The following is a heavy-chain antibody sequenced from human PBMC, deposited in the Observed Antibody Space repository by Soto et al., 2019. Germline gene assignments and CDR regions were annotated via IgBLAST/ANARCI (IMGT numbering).Heavy chain of an antibody. CDR1: GFTFSSYA. CDR3: AKDGDWNWRSEGWFDP. CDR2: ISGSGGST. D-gene: IGHD1-7*01. Sequence: EVQLLESGGGLVQPGGSLRLSCAASGFTFSSYAMSWVRQAPGKGLEWVSAISGSGGSTYYADSVKGRFTISRDNSKNTLYLQMNSLRAEDTAVYYCAKDGDWNWRSEGWFDPWGQGTLVTVSS. J-gene: IGHJ5*02. V-gene: IGHV3-23*01.